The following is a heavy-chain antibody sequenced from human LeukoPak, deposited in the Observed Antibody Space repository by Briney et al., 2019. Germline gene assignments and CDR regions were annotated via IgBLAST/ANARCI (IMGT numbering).Heavy chain of an antibody. CDR1: GFTVSSNY. V-gene: IGHV3-66*01. Sequence: GSLRLSCAASGFTVSSNYMSWVRQAPGKGLEWVSSIYIGGSTYYADSVKGRFTISRDNPNNTLYRQMHSLRAEDTAVYYCAREISRFGIWGQGTLVTVSS. J-gene: IGHJ4*02. D-gene: IGHD3-16*01. CDR2: IYIGGST. CDR3: AREISRFGI.